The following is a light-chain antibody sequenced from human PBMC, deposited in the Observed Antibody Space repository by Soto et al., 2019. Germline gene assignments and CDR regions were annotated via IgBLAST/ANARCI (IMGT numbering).Light chain of an antibody. CDR2: NVS. CDR1: SSDVGGYNY. CDR3: SSFTSTNTVL. J-gene: IGLJ2*01. Sequence: QSVLTQPASVSGSPGQSITISCTGTSSDVGGYNYVSWYQQHPGKAPKLMIYNVSNRPSGVSNRFSGSKSGNTASLTISGLQVEDEGHYYCSSFTSTNTVLFGGGTKLTVL. V-gene: IGLV2-14*01.